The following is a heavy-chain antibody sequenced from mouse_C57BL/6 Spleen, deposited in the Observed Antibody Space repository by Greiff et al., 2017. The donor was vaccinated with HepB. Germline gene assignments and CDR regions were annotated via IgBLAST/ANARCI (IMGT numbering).Heavy chain of an antibody. J-gene: IGHJ2*01. CDR1: GYTFTDYT. Sequence: VQLQQSDAELVKPGASVKISCKVSGYTFTDYTIHWMKQRPEQGLEWIGYIYPRDGSTKYNEKFKGKATLTADKSSSTAYMQINNLTCEDSVVSFSAKFSNYGGGYYFDYWGQGTTLTVSS. CDR2: IYPRDGST. CDR3: AKFSNYGGGYYFDY. V-gene: IGHV1-78*01. D-gene: IGHD2-4*01.